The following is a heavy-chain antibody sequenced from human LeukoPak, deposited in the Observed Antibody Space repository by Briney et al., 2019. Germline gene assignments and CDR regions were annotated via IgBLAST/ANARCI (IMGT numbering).Heavy chain of an antibody. CDR3: ARDHNWGPDY. D-gene: IGHD7-27*01. CDR2: IHPGRGDT. Sequence: ASVRVSCKALGYTFTDHYFHWLRQAPGQGIEWMGWIHPGRGDTNVAQKFQGRVSLTRDMSISTAYMELSRLTSDDTAVYYCARDHNWGPDYWGQGTLVSVSS. V-gene: IGHV1-2*02. CDR1: GYTFTDHY. J-gene: IGHJ4*02.